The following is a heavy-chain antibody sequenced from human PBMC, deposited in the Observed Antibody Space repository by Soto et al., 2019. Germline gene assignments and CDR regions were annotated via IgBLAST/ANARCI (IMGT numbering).Heavy chain of an antibody. D-gene: IGHD5-18*01. CDR3: ARADPDTAMVLNYGMDV. J-gene: IGHJ6*02. Sequence: ASVKVSCKASGYTFTGYYMHWVRQAPGQGLEWMGWINPNRGGTNYAQKFQGWVTMTRDTSISTAYMELSRLRSDDTAVYYCARADPDTAMVLNYGMDVWGQGTTVTVSS. V-gene: IGHV1-2*04. CDR2: INPNRGGT. CDR1: GYTFTGYY.